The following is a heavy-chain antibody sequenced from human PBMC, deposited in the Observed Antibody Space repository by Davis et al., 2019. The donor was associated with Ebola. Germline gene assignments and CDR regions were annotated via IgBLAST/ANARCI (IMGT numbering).Heavy chain of an antibody. CDR2: IWYDGSNK. CDR3: AAPYDSSGN. V-gene: IGHV3-30*02. D-gene: IGHD3-22*01. CDR1: GFIFSSYG. J-gene: IGHJ4*02. Sequence: GESLKISCAASGFIFSSYGMHWVRQAPGKGLEWVAVIWYDGSNKYYADSVKGLFTISRDNSKNTLYLQMNSLRAEVTAVYYCAAPYDSSGNWGQGTLVTVSS.